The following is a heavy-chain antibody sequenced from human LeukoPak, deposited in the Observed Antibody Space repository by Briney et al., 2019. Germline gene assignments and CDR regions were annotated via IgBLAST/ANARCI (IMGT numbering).Heavy chain of an antibody. D-gene: IGHD3-22*01. CDR1: GYSFTSYW. J-gene: IGHJ3*02. Sequence: GESLKISCKGSGYSFTSYWIAWVRQMPGKGLEWMGIIYPDDSDSRYSPSFQGQVTFSADRSINTAYLQWSSLKASDTAMYYCARPAKYYYDSTGYYLDAFDIWGQGTMVTVSS. CDR3: ARPAKYYYDSTGYYLDAFDI. CDR2: IYPDDSDS. V-gene: IGHV5-51*01.